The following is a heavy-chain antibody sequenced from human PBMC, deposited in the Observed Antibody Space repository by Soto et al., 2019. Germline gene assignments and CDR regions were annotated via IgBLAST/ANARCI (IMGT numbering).Heavy chain of an antibody. Sequence: QVQLVQSGAEVKKPGSSVKVSCKASGGTFSSYAISWVRQAPGQGLEWMGAIMPMFGSANYAQKFQGTVTITADEATSTAYMELSSLRSADTAVYYCARWSIAAASYFDYWGQGTLITVSS. V-gene: IGHV1-69*01. CDR2: IMPMFGSA. D-gene: IGHD6-25*01. CDR1: GGTFSSYA. CDR3: ARWSIAAASYFDY. J-gene: IGHJ4*02.